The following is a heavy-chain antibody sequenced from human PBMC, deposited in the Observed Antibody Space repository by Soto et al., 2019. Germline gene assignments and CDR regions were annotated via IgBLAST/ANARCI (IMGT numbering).Heavy chain of an antibody. D-gene: IGHD3-10*01. V-gene: IGHV3-23*01. J-gene: IGHJ4*02. Sequence: VGSLRLSCAASGFTFSSYSMSWVRQAPGKGLEWVSGFRTSGDGGTTYYADSVKGRFTISRDNSKNMLFLQMNSLRAEDTAIHYCAKKVNSGPGSQYFDYWGQGTLVTVSS. CDR2: FRTSGDGGTT. CDR3: AKKVNSGPGSQYFDY. CDR1: GFTFSSYS.